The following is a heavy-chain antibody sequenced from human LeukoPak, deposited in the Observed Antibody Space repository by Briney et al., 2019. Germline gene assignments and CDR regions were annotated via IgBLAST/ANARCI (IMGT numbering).Heavy chain of an antibody. V-gene: IGHV3-49*04. J-gene: IGHJ4*02. Sequence: GGSLRLSCAVSGFTFGDYAMSWVRQAPGKGLEWVGFIRSKAYGGTTEYAASVKGRFTISRDDSKSIAYLQMNSLKTEDTAVYYCSRGHSSGWLGSFDYWGQGALVTVSS. D-gene: IGHD6-19*01. CDR3: SRGHSSGWLGSFDY. CDR1: GFTFGDYA. CDR2: IRSKAYGGTT.